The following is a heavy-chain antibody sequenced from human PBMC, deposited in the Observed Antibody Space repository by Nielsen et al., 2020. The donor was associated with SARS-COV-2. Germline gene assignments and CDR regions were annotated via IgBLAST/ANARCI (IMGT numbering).Heavy chain of an antibody. CDR3: ARGGPPGYSYGTKFDY. D-gene: IGHD5-18*01. J-gene: IGHJ4*02. V-gene: IGHV4-30-2*01. CDR1: GGSISSGGYS. Sequence: SETLSPTCAVSGGSISSGGYSWSWIRQPPGKGLEWIGYIYHSGSTYYNPSLKSRVTISVDRSKNQFSLKLSSVTAADTAVYYCARGGPPGYSYGTKFDYWGQGTLVTVSS. CDR2: IYHSGST.